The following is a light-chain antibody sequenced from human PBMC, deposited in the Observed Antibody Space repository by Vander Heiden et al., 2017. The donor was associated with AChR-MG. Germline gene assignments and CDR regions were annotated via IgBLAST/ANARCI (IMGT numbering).Light chain of an antibody. V-gene: IGKV3D-15*01. CDR2: GAS. CDR3: QQYNNWPPLT. Sequence: EIVMPQSPATLSVSPGERATLSCRASQSVSSDLAWYQPKPGQTPRLLSYGASTRATGTPARFSGSGSGTEFTLTISSLQSEDFAVYYCQQYNNWPPLTFGGGTKVEI. CDR1: QSVSSD. J-gene: IGKJ4*01.